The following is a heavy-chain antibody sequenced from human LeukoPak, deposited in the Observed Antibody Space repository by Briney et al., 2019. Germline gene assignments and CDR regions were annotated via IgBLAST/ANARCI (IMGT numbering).Heavy chain of an antibody. CDR1: GGSISSSSYY. J-gene: IGHJ4*02. Sequence: SETLSLTCTVSGGSISSSSYYWGWIRQPPGKGLEWIGSINYRWNTYYNPSLKSRVTISIDKSKNPFSLKLSSVTAADTAVYYCARSSYGSGSFYWGQGTLVTVSS. D-gene: IGHD3-10*01. V-gene: IGHV4-39*01. CDR2: INYRWNT. CDR3: ARSSYGSGSFY.